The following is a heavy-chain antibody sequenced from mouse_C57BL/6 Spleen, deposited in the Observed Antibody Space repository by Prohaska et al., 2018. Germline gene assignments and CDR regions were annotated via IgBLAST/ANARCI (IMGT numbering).Heavy chain of an antibody. Sequence: DVQLQESGPGLVKPSQSLSLTCSVTGYSITSGYYWNWIRQFPGNKLEWMGYISYNGSNNDNPTLKNRISITSDTSKNQFFLKVNAVTTEDTATYYGARERDGYDGNAMDYWGQGTSVTVSS. CDR2: ISYNGSN. J-gene: IGHJ4*01. V-gene: IGHV3-6*01. D-gene: IGHD2-3*01. CDR3: ARERDGYDGNAMDY. CDR1: GYSITSGYY.